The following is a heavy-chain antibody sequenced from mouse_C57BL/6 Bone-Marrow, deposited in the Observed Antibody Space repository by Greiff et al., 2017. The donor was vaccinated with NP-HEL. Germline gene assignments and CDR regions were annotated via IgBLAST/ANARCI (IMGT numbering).Heavy chain of an antibody. CDR2: FDPSDSYT. J-gene: IGHJ4*01. CDR1: GYTFTSYW. Sequence: QVQLQQPGAELVMPGASVKLSCKASGYTFTSYWMHWVKQRPGQGLEWIGEFDPSDSYTNYNQKFKGKSTLTVDKSSSPAYMKLSSLTSEDSAVYYCAREDYDYDEAMDYWGQGTSVTVSS. V-gene: IGHV1-69*01. CDR3: AREDYDYDEAMDY. D-gene: IGHD2-4*01.